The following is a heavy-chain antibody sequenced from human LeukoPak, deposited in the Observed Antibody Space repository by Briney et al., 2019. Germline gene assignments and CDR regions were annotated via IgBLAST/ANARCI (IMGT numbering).Heavy chain of an antibody. Sequence: SVKVSCKASGGTFSRYAISWVRQAPGQGLEWMGGIIPMFGIANYAQKFQGRVTITADESTSTAYMEPSSLRSEDTAVYYCARDRPYTGGWRGFDYWGQGTLVTVSS. CDR3: ARDRPYTGGWRGFDY. V-gene: IGHV1-69*13. J-gene: IGHJ4*02. D-gene: IGHD6-19*01. CDR2: IIPMFGIA. CDR1: GGTFSRYA.